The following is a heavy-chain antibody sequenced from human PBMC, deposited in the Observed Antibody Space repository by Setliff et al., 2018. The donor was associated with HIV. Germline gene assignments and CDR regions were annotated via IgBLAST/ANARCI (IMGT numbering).Heavy chain of an antibody. J-gene: IGHJ6*02. CDR3: ARDVRDGFEEWFSTLDDGMDV. V-gene: IGHV1-2*02. CDR2: IDPHTGVT. Sequence: ASVKVSCKASGYTFTRYYIFWVRQAPGQGLEWMGNIDPHTGVTRYAEKFQGRVTMTRDTSISTIYMELSRLRSDDTAVYYCARDVRDGFEEWFSTLDDGMDVWGQGTTVTVSS. CDR1: GYTFTRYY. D-gene: IGHD3-3*01.